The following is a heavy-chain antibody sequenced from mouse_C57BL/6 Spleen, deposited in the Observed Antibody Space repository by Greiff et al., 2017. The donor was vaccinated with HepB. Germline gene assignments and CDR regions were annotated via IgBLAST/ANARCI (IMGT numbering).Heavy chain of an antibody. D-gene: IGHD2-3*01. CDR2: IHPNSGST. J-gene: IGHJ4*01. V-gene: IGHV1-64*01. Sequence: VQLQQPGAELVKPGASVKLSCKASGYTFTSYWMHWVKQRPGQGLEWIGMIHPNSGSTKYNEKFKSKATLTVDKSSSTAYMQLSSLTSEDSAVYYCARRIDGFPYAMDYWGQGTSVTVSS. CDR1: GYTFTSYW. CDR3: ARRIDGFPYAMDY.